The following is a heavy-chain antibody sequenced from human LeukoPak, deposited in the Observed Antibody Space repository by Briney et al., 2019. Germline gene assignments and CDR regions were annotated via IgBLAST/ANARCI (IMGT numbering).Heavy chain of an antibody. CDR1: GFTFSSYA. Sequence: GGSLRLSCAASGFTFSSYAMSWVRQAPGKGLEWVSAISGSGGSTYYADSVKGRFTISRDNSKNTLYLQMNSLRAEDMAVYHCAKETSAYRYLDYWGQGTLVTVSS. CDR2: ISGSGGST. CDR3: AKETSAYRYLDY. D-gene: IGHD3-16*01. J-gene: IGHJ4*02. V-gene: IGHV3-23*01.